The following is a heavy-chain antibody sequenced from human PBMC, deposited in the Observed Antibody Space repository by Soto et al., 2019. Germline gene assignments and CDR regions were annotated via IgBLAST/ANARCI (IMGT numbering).Heavy chain of an antibody. CDR3: ARELSYGSGWTDWYFDL. J-gene: IGHJ2*01. D-gene: IGHD6-19*01. V-gene: IGHV4-30-4*01. CDR1: GGSISSGDYY. CDR2: IYYSGST. Sequence: QVQLQESGPGLVKPSQTLSLTCTVSGGSISSGDYYWSWIRQPPGKGLEWIGYIYYSGSTYYNPSLKSRVTISVDTSKNQFSLKLSSVTAADTAVYYCARELSYGSGWTDWYFDLWGRGTLVTVSS.